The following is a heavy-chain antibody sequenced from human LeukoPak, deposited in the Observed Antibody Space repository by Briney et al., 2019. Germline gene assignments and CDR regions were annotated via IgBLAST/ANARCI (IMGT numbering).Heavy chain of an antibody. V-gene: IGHV4-39*07. CDR1: GGSVSISSYY. D-gene: IGHD1-26*01. CDR3: ARGAFGALNYYFDH. J-gene: IGHJ4*02. Sequence: SETLSLTCTVSGGSVSISSYYWGWIRQPPGKGLEWIGSIYQSGSTHYNPSLKSRVIVSVDTSKNQFSLKLSSVTAADTAVYYCARGAFGALNYYFDHWGQGTLVTVSS. CDR2: IYQSGST.